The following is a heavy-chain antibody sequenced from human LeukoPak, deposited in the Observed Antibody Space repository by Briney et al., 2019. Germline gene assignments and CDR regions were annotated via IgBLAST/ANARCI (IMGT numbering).Heavy chain of an antibody. D-gene: IGHD3-3*01. J-gene: IGHJ4*02. Sequence: GGSLRLSCAASGFTFSSYWMHWVRQAPGKGLVWVSRINSDGSSTSYADSVKGRFTISRDNAKNTLYLLMNSLRAEDTAAYYCARDPWGYETPDYWGQGTLVTVSS. CDR1: GFTFSSYW. CDR3: ARDPWGYETPDY. V-gene: IGHV3-74*01. CDR2: INSDGSST.